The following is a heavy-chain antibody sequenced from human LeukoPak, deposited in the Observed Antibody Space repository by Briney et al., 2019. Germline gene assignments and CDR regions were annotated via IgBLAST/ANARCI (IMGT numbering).Heavy chain of an antibody. Sequence: PGGSLRLSCAASGFTFSSYEMNLVRQAPGKGLEWVSYISSSGTTIYYADSVKGRFTISRDNAKNSLYLQMNSLRAEDTAVYYCAAGYSSGWPLSDGYWGQGTLVTVSS. J-gene: IGHJ4*02. CDR3: AAGYSSGWPLSDGY. CDR2: ISSSGTTI. V-gene: IGHV3-48*03. CDR1: GFTFSSYE. D-gene: IGHD6-19*01.